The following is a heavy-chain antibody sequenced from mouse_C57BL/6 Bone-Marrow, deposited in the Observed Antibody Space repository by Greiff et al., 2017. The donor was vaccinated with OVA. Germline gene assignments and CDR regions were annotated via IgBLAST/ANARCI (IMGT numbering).Heavy chain of an antibody. Sequence: EVMLVESGGGLVQSGRSLRLSCATSGFTFSDFYMEWVRQAPGKGLEWIAASRNKANDYTTEYSASVKGRFIVSRDTSQSILYLQMNALRAEDTAIYYCARDAEGYWYFDVWGTGTTVTVSS. CDR2: SRNKANDYTT. CDR1: GFTFSDFY. CDR3: ARDAEGYWYFDV. V-gene: IGHV7-1*01. J-gene: IGHJ1*03.